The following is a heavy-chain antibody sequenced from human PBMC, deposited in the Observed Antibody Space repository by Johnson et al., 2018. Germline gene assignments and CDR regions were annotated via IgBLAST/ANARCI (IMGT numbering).Heavy chain of an antibody. CDR3: ARDGHTIYDSSGYVPSEYFQH. Sequence: QVQLVESGGGVVQPGRSLRLSCAASGFTFSSYAMHWVRQAPGKGLEWVAVISYDGSNKYYADSVKGRFTISRDNSKNTLYLQMNSLRAEDKAVYYCARDGHTIYDSSGYVPSEYFQHWGQGTLVTVSS. CDR1: GFTFSSYA. CDR2: ISYDGSNK. J-gene: IGHJ1*01. V-gene: IGHV3-30-3*01. D-gene: IGHD3-22*01.